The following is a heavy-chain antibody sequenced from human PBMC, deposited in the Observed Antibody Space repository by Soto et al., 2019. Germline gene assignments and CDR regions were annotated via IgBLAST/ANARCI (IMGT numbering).Heavy chain of an antibody. V-gene: IGHV3-23*01. CDR1: GFTFSSYA. Sequence: GGSLRLSCAASGFTFSSYAMSWVRQAPGKGLEWVSAISGSGGSTYYADSVKGRFTISRDNSKNTLYLQMNSLRAEDTAVYYCAKEERITIFGPYGNFDYWGQGTLVTISS. J-gene: IGHJ4*02. CDR2: ISGSGGST. CDR3: AKEERITIFGPYGNFDY. D-gene: IGHD3-3*01.